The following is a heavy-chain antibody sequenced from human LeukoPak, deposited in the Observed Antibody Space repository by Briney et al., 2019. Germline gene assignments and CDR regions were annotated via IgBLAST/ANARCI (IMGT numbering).Heavy chain of an antibody. CDR3: AREAREGYVKRWLQPPNTPFYYYYGMDV. CDR2: IYSGGST. CDR1: GFTVSSNY. V-gene: IGHV3-66*01. J-gene: IGHJ6*02. Sequence: PGGSLTLSCAASGFTVSSNYMSWVRQAPGKGLEWVSVIYSGGSTYYADSVKGRFTTSRDNSKTTLYLQMNSLRAEDTAVYYCAREAREGYVKRWLQPPNTPFYYYYGMDVWGQGTTVTVSS. D-gene: IGHD5-24*01.